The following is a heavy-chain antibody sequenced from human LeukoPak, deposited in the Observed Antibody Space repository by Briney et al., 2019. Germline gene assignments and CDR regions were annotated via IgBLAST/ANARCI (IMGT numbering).Heavy chain of an antibody. V-gene: IGHV3-30*02. Sequence: GGSLRLSCEASGFTFSSYGMHWVRQAPGKGLEWVAFIRFDGTKTDYADSVKGRFTISRDNYRDTLYLQMNSLRAEDTAVYYCAKILLSGSGSYYFVDPWRQGTLVTVSS. D-gene: IGHD3-10*01. CDR3: AKILLSGSGSYYFVDP. J-gene: IGHJ5*02. CDR2: IRFDGTKT. CDR1: GFTFSSYG.